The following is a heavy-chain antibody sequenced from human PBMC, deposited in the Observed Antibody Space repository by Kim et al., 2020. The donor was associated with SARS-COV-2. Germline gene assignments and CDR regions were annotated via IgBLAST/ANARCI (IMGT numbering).Heavy chain of an antibody. Sequence: SYRPSFQGQVTISADKSINTAYLQWSTLKASDTAMYYCATSNGSSWAYFDYWGQGTLVTVSS. CDR3: ATSNGSSWAYFDY. D-gene: IGHD6-13*01. J-gene: IGHJ4*02. V-gene: IGHV5-51*01.